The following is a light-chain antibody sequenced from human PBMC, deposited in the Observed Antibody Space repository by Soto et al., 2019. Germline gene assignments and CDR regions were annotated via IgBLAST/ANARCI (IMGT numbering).Light chain of an antibody. CDR3: QQTYSTPYT. J-gene: IGKJ2*01. CDR1: QSITYY. CDR2: GAS. Sequence: DIQMTQSPSPLSASVGDRVTITCRASQSITYYLNWYQQKPGKAPKLLIYGASNFQSGVPSRFSGSGSGTDFTLTISSLQPGDFATYYCQQTYSTPYTFAQGTKLEI. V-gene: IGKV1-39*01.